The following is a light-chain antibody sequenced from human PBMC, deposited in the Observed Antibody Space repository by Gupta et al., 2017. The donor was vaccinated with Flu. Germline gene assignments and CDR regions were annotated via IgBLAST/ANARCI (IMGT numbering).Light chain of an antibody. CDR3: QQYNSYFWT. V-gene: IGKV1-5*03. J-gene: IGKJ1*01. Sequence: GYRVTITCRASQGISKWLAWYQQKPGKAPKVLIYKSSSLESGVPSRFSGSGSGTEFTLTISSLQPDDFATYYCQQYNSYFWTFGQGTKVEIK. CDR2: KSS. CDR1: QGISKW.